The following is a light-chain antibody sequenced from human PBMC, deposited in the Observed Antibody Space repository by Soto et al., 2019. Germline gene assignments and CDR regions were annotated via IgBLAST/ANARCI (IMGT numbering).Light chain of an antibody. V-gene: IGKV3D-11*01. J-gene: IGKJ4*02. CDR2: AAS. Sequence: DIELTQSPSTMSSSAGDRATLSCRASPGVTNYLAWYQQKPGQVPRRLIYAASSWQSGIPSRFSGSGSGTDFTLTISSLEPEDFAAYYCLQRNNWPRTFGEGTKVDI. CDR1: PGVTNY. CDR3: LQRNNWPRT.